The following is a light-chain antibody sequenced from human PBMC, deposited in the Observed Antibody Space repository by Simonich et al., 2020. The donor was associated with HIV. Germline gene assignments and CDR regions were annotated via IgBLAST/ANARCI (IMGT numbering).Light chain of an antibody. CDR2: RNK. Sequence: SVLTQPPSASGTPGQRVTISCSGSSSNIGSDTVNWYQQLPGTAPKLLIYRNKHRPSEVPDRFSGSKSGTSASLAISGLRSEDEDDYYCGAWDDSLSGPVFGGGSKLTVL. CDR1: SSNIGSDT. J-gene: IGLJ3*02. CDR3: GAWDDSLSGPV. V-gene: IGLV1-47*01.